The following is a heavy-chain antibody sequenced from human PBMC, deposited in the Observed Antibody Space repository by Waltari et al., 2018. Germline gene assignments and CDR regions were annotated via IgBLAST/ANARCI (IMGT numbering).Heavy chain of an antibody. V-gene: IGHV4-39*07. D-gene: IGHD1-26*01. J-gene: IGHJ4*02. Sequence: QLQLQESGPGLVKPSETLSLPCTVSGGSISSSSYYWGWIRQPPGKGLEWIGSIYYSGSTYYNPSLKSRVTISVDTSKNQFSLKLSSVTAADTAVYYCAREEVGATFDYWGQGTLVTVSS. CDR3: AREEVGATFDY. CDR2: IYYSGST. CDR1: GGSISSSSYY.